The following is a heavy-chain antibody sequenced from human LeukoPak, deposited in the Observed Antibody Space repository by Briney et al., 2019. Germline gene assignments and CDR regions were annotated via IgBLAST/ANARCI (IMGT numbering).Heavy chain of an antibody. J-gene: IGHJ5*02. Sequence: PGGSLRLSCAASGFTFSSYAMHWVRQAPGKGLEWVAVISYDGSNKYYADSVKGRFTISRDNSKNTLYLQMNSLRAEDTAVYYCARGKKVTGFDPWGQGTLVTVSS. CDR2: ISYDGSNK. CDR3: ARGKKVTGFDP. CDR1: GFTFSSYA. V-gene: IGHV3-30-3*01. D-gene: IGHD2-21*02.